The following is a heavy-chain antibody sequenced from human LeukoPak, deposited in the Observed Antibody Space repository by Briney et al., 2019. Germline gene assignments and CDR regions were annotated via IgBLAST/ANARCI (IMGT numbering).Heavy chain of an antibody. CDR3: ARSGYSSGWHHFDY. Sequence: NPSETLSLTCTVSGGSISSYYWSWIRQLPGKGLEWIGYIYYSGSTNYNPSLKSRVTISVDTSKNQFSLKLSSVTAADTAVYYCARSGYSSGWHHFDYWGQGTLVTVSS. J-gene: IGHJ4*02. D-gene: IGHD6-19*01. V-gene: IGHV4-59*01. CDR1: GGSISSYY. CDR2: IYYSGST.